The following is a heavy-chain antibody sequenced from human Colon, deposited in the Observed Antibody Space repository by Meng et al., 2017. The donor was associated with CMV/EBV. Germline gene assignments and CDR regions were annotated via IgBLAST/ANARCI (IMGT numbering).Heavy chain of an antibody. CDR1: GFTFSSYD. CDR2: IGVGGDT. Sequence: GESLKISCAASGFTFSSYDMHWVRQATGQGLEWVSGIGVGGDTYSPDSVKGRFTISREDGRNSLYLQMTSLRAGDTAVYYCGASMVGTTRFYYWGQGTLVTVSS. J-gene: IGHJ4*02. D-gene: IGHD3-10*01. CDR3: GASMVGTTRFYY. V-gene: IGHV3-13*01.